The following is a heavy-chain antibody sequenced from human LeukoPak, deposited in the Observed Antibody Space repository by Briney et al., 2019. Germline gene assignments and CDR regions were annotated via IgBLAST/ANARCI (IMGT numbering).Heavy chain of an antibody. CDR1: GGTFSSYG. CDR2: IIPIFRAT. J-gene: IGHJ4*02. CDR3: ARSQRAGYNVYYFDS. V-gene: IGHV1-69*13. Sequence: ASVKVSCKPSGGTFSSYGVSWVRQAPGQGLEWMGGIIPIFRATNYAQRFRGRVTITGDESTSTAYMELSSLRSEDTAVYYCARSQRAGYNVYYFDSWGQGTLVTVSS. D-gene: IGHD5-24*01.